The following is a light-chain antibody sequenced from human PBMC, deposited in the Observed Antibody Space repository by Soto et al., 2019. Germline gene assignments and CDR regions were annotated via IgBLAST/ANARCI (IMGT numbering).Light chain of an antibody. V-gene: IGKV3-15*01. CDR3: QQYNKSPLT. J-gene: IGKJ1*01. Sequence: EIVMTQSPATLSVSPGERATLSCRASQSASNNLAWYQQKPGQAPRLLIYVASTRATGIPARFSGSGSGTEFTLTISRPQSEDFAVYFCQQYNKSPLTFGQATKVES. CDR2: VAS. CDR1: QSASNN.